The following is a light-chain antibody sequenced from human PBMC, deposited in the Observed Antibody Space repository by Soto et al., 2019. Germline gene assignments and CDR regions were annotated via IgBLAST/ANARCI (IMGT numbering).Light chain of an antibody. CDR2: AAS. J-gene: IGKJ3*01. CDR3: QQSYNAPFN. CDR1: QTIARY. V-gene: IGKV1-39*01. Sequence: DIQMTQSPSPLSASVGDRITITCRSSQTIARYLNWFQQKSGQPPKLLVYAASALRHGVASRFSASGSGSDFPLASNSLQPEDLAPYYCQQSYNAPFNFGPGPKVDIK.